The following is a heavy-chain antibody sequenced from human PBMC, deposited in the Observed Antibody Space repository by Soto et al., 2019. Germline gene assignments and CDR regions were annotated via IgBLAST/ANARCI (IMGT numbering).Heavy chain of an antibody. CDR2: IIPIFGTA. Sequence: ASVKVSCKASGGTFSSYAIIWVRQAPGQGLEWMGGIIPIFGTANYAQKFQGRVTITADKSTSTAYMELSSLRSEDTAVYYCAREVLSGYYGFYYYYGMDVWGQGTTVTVSS. CDR1: GGTFSSYA. CDR3: AREVLSGYYGFYYYYGMDV. J-gene: IGHJ6*02. V-gene: IGHV1-69*06. D-gene: IGHD3-22*01.